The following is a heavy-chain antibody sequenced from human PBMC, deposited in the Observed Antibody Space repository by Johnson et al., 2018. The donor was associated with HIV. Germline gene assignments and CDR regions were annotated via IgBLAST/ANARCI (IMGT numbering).Heavy chain of an antibody. CDR2: IKQDGSEK. CDR1: GFIFSSYW. V-gene: IGHV3-7*01. D-gene: IGHD5-18*01. Sequence: VQLVESGGGLAQPGGSLRLSCEASGFIFSSYWMSWVRQAPGNGLEWVANIKQDGSEKYYVDSVKGRFTISRDNAQNSLYLQMNSLRVEDTAVYYCARDKGPDSAMVGDAFDISGQGTMVTVSS. CDR3: ARDKGPDSAMVGDAFDI. J-gene: IGHJ3*02.